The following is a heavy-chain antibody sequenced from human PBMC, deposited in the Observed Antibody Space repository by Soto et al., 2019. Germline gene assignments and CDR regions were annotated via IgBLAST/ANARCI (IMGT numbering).Heavy chain of an antibody. CDR1: GYTFISYY. D-gene: IGHD4-17*01. CDR2: IDPSGART. CDR3: ATTIIYGDPGDY. Sequence: QVQVQQSGAEVKEPGASVRISCKASGYTFISYYMHWVRQAPGQGLEWMGIIDPSGARTTYAQRFRGRVTMTWDTSRSTVYMDMTSLRPDDTDVYFCATTIIYGDPGDYWGQGTVVSVSS. J-gene: IGHJ4*02. V-gene: IGHV1-46*01.